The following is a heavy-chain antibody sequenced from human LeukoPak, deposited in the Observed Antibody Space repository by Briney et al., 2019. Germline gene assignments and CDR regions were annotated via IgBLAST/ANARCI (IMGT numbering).Heavy chain of an antibody. CDR3: ARPRAPYSTSWPLDY. CDR2: INWKGDRT. Sequence: GGSLRLSCAASGFTFSSYAMSWVRQAPGKGLEWVSGINWKGDRTGYADSVKGRFTISRDNAKNSLYLQMNSLRAEDMALYHCARPRAPYSTSWPLDYWGQGTLVTVSS. CDR1: GFTFSSYA. D-gene: IGHD6-13*01. V-gene: IGHV3-20*01. J-gene: IGHJ4*02.